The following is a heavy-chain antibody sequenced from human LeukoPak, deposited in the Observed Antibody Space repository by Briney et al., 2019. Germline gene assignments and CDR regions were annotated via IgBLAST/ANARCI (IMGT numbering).Heavy chain of an antibody. D-gene: IGHD1-26*01. CDR3: ARMYSGSYSAFDI. V-gene: IGHV3-23*01. CDR1: GFTFSTYA. Sequence: GGSLRLSCAASGFTFSTYAMSWVRQAPGKGLEWVSGISGSGGSTYYADSVKGRFTISRDNAKNSLYLQMNSLRAEDTAVYYCARMYSGSYSAFDIWGQGTMVTVSS. J-gene: IGHJ3*02. CDR2: ISGSGGST.